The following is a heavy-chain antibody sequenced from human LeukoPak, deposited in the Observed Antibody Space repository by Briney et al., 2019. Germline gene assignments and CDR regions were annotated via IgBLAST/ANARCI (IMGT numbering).Heavy chain of an antibody. V-gene: IGHV3-23*01. J-gene: IGHJ4*02. CDR2: ISVSAGST. CDR3: AREFGYSYGYFDY. Sequence: PGGSLRLSCAASGFTFSTYAMSWVRQAPGKGLEWVSAISVSAGSTYYADSVKGRFTISRDNSKNTLYLQMNSLRAEDTAVYYCAREFGYSYGYFDYWGQGTLVTVSS. D-gene: IGHD5-18*01. CDR1: GFTFSTYA.